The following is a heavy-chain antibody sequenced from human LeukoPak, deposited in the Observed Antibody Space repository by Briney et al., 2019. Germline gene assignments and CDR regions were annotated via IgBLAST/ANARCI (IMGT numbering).Heavy chain of an antibody. V-gene: IGHV4-38-2*01. CDR2: ISFSANT. Sequence: SETLSLTCDVFGFPISSGFSWGWIRPSPGKGLEWIASISFSANTYYNPSVERRLFISSDTSKTQFSVRLTSVTAADSAVYYCARVGAVPGIDPWGQGILVTVSP. D-gene: IGHD1-26*01. CDR3: ARVGAVPGIDP. CDR1: GFPISSGFS. J-gene: IGHJ5*02.